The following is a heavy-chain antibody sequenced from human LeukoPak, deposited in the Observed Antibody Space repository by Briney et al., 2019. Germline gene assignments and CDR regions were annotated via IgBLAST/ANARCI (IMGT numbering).Heavy chain of an antibody. Sequence: PGGSLRLSCAASGXSFSSYSMNWVRQAPGKGLEWVSSISSSKSYIFYADSVKGRFTISRDNAKNSLYLEMTSLRAEDTVVYYCASGSPAGDYWGQGTLVTVSS. CDR1: GXSFSSYS. CDR2: ISSSKSYI. V-gene: IGHV3-21*01. D-gene: IGHD1-26*01. J-gene: IGHJ4*02. CDR3: ASGSPAGDY.